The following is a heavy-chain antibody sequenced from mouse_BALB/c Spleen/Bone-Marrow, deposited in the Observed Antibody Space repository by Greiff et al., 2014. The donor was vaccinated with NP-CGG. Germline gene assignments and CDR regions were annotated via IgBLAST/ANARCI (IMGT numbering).Heavy chain of an antibody. V-gene: IGHV5-17*02. J-gene: IGHJ4*01. CDR1: GFTFSSFG. D-gene: IGHD2-4*01. Sequence: EVMLVESGGGLVQPGGSPKLSCAASGFTFSSFGMHWVRQAPEKGLEWVAYISNGSSTIYYADTVKGRFTISRDNPKNTLFLQMTSLRSEDTAMYYCARKGAMITHYYAMDYWGQGTSVTVSS. CDR2: ISNGSSTI. CDR3: ARKGAMITHYYAMDY.